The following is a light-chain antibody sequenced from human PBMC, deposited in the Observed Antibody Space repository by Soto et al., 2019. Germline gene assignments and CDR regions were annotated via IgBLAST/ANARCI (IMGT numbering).Light chain of an antibody. CDR1: QSVANNH. V-gene: IGKV3-20*01. CDR2: AAS. Sequence: EVVLTQSPGTLSLSAGERATLSCRASQSVANNHLAWYQQRPGQAPRLLIYAASTRAAGIPDRLSGSGSGTDFTLTIRRLEPEDFGVFFCHHYGRSPIFTFGPGTTVD. J-gene: IGKJ3*01. CDR3: HHYGRSPIFT.